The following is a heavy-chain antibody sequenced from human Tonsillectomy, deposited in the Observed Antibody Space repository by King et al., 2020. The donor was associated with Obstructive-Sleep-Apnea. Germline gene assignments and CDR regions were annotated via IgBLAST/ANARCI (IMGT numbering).Heavy chain of an antibody. CDR2: IYYSGST. CDR3: ARVLGYSSGGRCYSVNWFDP. Sequence: QLQESGPGLVKPSQTLSLTCTVSSGSISSGDYYWSWIRQPPGRGLEWIGYIYYSGSTYYNPSLKSRLTISVDTSKNQFSLKLSSVTAADTAVYYCARVLGYSSGGRCYSVNWFDPWGQGTLVTVSS. V-gene: IGHV4-30-4*01. D-gene: IGHD2-15*01. CDR1: SGSISSGDYY. J-gene: IGHJ5*02.